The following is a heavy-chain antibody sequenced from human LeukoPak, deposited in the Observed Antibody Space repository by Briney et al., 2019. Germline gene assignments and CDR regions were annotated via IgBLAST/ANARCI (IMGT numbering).Heavy chain of an antibody. CDR3: ARQNDFRLDY. CDR2: IYPGDSDT. J-gene: IGHJ4*02. CDR1: GYTFSSYW. D-gene: IGHD3-3*01. V-gene: IGHV5-51*01. Sequence: GESLKISCKDSGYTFSSYWIGWVRQMPGKGLEWMGIIYPGDSDTRYSPSLQGQVTISVDTSIGTAYLQWSSLKASDTAIYYCARQNDFRLDYWGQGTLVTVSS.